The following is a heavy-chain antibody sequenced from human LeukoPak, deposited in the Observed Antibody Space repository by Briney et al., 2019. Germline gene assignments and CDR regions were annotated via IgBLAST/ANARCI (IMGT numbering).Heavy chain of an antibody. CDR2: IYYTGTT. J-gene: IGHJ6*02. D-gene: IGHD4-17*01. V-gene: IGHV4-59*01. Sequence: SETLSLTCSVSGGSMSTYYWSRIQQPPGKGLEWIGYIYYTGTTNYNPSLRSRLTISVDTSRNQFSLRLSSVTAADTAVYYCAREDPQTTVPEGMDVWGHGTTVIVSS. CDR3: AREDPQTTVPEGMDV. CDR1: GGSMSTYY.